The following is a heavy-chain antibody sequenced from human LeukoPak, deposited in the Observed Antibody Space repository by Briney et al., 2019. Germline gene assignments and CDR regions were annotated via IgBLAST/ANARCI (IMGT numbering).Heavy chain of an antibody. CDR3: ARAGYTDAFDI. V-gene: IGHV3-30*03. CDR2: ISYDGSNK. CDR1: GFTFSSYG. J-gene: IGHJ3*02. Sequence: GGSLRLSCAASGFTFSSYGMHWVRQAPGKGLEWVAVISYDGSNKYYADSVKGRFTFSRDNAKNSLFLQMNSLRAEDTAVYYCARAGYTDAFDIWGQGTMVTVSS. D-gene: IGHD5-18*01.